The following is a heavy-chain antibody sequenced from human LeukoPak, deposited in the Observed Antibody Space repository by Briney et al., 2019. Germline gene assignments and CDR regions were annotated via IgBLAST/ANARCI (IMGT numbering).Heavy chain of an antibody. CDR3: AKKANWGSFSPAGDMDV. Sequence: GGSLRLSCAASGFTVSSNSMTWVRQAPGKGLEWVSVIYSGGSIYYADSVKGRFTISRDNSKNTLYLQMNSLRAEDTAVYYCAKKANWGSFSPAGDMDVWGKGTTVTVSS. J-gene: IGHJ6*03. CDR2: IYSGGSI. V-gene: IGHV3-66*02. D-gene: IGHD7-27*01. CDR1: GFTVSSNS.